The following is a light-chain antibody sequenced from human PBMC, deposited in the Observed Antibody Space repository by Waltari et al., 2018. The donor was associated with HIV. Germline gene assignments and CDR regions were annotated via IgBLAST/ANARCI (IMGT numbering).Light chain of an antibody. CDR1: SSDVRRYYL. J-gene: IGLJ2*01. CDR2: EVS. Sequence: QSALTQPASGSGSPGQSITISCTGTSSDVRRYYLVPWYHQHPGKAPKLMIYEVSKRPSGVSNRFSGSKSGNTASLTISGLQAEDEADYYCCSYAGSSTFVVFGGGTKLTVL. V-gene: IGLV2-23*02. CDR3: CSYAGSSTFVV.